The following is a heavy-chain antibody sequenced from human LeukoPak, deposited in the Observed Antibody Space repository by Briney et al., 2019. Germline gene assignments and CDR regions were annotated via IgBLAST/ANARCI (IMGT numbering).Heavy chain of an antibody. Sequence: KPGGSLRLSCAASGFTFSSYSMNWVRQAPGKGLEWVSSISSSSSYIYYADSVKGRFTISRDNAKNSLYLQMNSLRAEDTAVYYCARGRDDYNHDAFDIWGQGTMVTVSS. CDR2: ISSSSSYI. D-gene: IGHD5-24*01. J-gene: IGHJ3*02. CDR3: ARGRDDYNHDAFDI. V-gene: IGHV3-21*01. CDR1: GFTFSSYS.